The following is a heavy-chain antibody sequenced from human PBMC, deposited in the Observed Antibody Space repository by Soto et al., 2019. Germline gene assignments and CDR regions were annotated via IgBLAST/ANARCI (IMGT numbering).Heavy chain of an antibody. J-gene: IGHJ4*02. Sequence: QVQLVESGGGVVQPGRSLRLSCAASGFTFSNYGTHWVRQAPGKGLEWVAVISYDGVNKYYADSVKGRFTISRDNSKNTLYLQMNSLRAEDTAVYYCAKAVYNWNDGFFDYWGQGTLVTVSS. V-gene: IGHV3-30*18. CDR1: GFTFSNYG. D-gene: IGHD1-1*01. CDR3: AKAVYNWNDGFFDY. CDR2: ISYDGVNK.